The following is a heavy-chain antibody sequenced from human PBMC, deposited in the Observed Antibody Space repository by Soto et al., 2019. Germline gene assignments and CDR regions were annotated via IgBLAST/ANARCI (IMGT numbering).Heavy chain of an antibody. V-gene: IGHV3-53*01. J-gene: IGHJ3*02. CDR1: GFTASSNY. Sequence: GGSRRRSWAASGFTASSNYMSGVRQAPGKGLEWVSVIYSGGSTYYADSVKGRFTISRDNSKNTLYLQMNSLRAEDTAVYYCARDHLPVAFDIWGQGTMVTVSS. CDR3: ARDHLPVAFDI. CDR2: IYSGGST.